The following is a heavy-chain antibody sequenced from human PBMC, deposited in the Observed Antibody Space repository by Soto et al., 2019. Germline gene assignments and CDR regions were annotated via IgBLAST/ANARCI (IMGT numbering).Heavy chain of an antibody. CDR2: VSTSGRST. J-gene: IGHJ4*02. CDR1: GFIFSEST. Sequence: GGSLRLSCSASGFIFSESTIYWVRQVPGKGLEAISAVSTSGRSTYYADSVKDRFTISRDNSKNTLFLQMGSLRPEDTAIYYCVRQAHGLDGVAFDYWGQGTQVTVSS. V-gene: IGHV3-64D*06. CDR3: VRQAHGLDGVAFDY. D-gene: IGHD2-15*01.